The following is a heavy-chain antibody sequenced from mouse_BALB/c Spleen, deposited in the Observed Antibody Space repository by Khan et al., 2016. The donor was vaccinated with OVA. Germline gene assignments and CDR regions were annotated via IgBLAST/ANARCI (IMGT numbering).Heavy chain of an antibody. CDR1: GFTFSTYG. Sequence: EVQLLETGGDLVKPEGSLKLSCAASGFTFSTYGMSWVRQTPDKRLEWVATISSGGSYTYYPDSVQGRFTISRDNAKNTLYLQMSSLKSEDTAMFYCARLAYYYDSEGFAYWGQGTLVTVSA. V-gene: IGHV5-6*01. CDR2: ISSGGSYT. CDR3: ARLAYYYDSEGFAY. J-gene: IGHJ3*01. D-gene: IGHD1-1*01.